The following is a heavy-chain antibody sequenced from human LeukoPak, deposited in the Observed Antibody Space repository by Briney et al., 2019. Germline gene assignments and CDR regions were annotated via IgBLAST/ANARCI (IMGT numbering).Heavy chain of an antibody. CDR2: ISSSGSTI. D-gene: IGHD3-10*02. J-gene: IGHJ6*04. V-gene: IGHV3-48*03. CDR1: GFTFSSYE. Sequence: PGGSLRLSCAASGFTFSSYEMNWVRQAPGDGPAWDESISSSGSTIYYADSVKGRFTISRDNAKNSLYLQMNSLRAEDTAVYYCAELGITMIGGVWGKGNTVTISS. CDR3: AELGITMIGGV.